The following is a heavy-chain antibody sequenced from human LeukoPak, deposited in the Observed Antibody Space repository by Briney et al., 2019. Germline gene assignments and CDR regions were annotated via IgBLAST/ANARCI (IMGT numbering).Heavy chain of an antibody. Sequence: PSETLSLTCTVSGGSIRSYYWSWIRQPPGKGLEWISYIYYSGSTNYNPSLKSRVTISVDTSKNQFTLKLSSVTAADTAVYYCARRGIFYYGSGSYKYYFDYWGQGTLVTVSS. J-gene: IGHJ4*02. CDR3: ARRGIFYYGSGSYKYYFDY. V-gene: IGHV4-59*12. CDR2: IYYSGST. CDR1: GGSIRSYY. D-gene: IGHD3-10*01.